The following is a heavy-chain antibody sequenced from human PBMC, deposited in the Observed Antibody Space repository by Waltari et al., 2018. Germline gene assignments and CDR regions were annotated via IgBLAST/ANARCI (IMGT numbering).Heavy chain of an antibody. Sequence: QVQLVQSGAEVKKPGASVKVSCRVSGYSLTESALHWVRQAPGKGLEWLGGFDPEDGEEVYEQEFQGRVTMTEDTSKDTAYMELSSLTYEDTAVYYCTRDRVGYCSGGTCYSRWFDPWGQGTLVTVSS. CDR3: TRDRVGYCSGGTCYSRWFDP. CDR2: FDPEDGEE. V-gene: IGHV1-24*01. D-gene: IGHD2-15*01. J-gene: IGHJ5*02. CDR1: GYSLTESA.